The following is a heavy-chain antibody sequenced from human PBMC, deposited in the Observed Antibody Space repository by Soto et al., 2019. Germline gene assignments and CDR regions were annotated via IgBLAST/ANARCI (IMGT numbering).Heavy chain of an antibody. CDR1: GFTFSSYA. D-gene: IGHD3-10*01. CDR3: ARDRRGAEYYYYYYGMDV. J-gene: IGHJ6*02. V-gene: IGHV3-13*01. Sequence: GGSLRLSCAASGFTFSSYAMSWVRQAPGKGLEWVSAIGTAGDTYYPGSVKGRFTISRENAKNSLYLQMNSLRAEDTAAYYCARDRRGAEYYYYYYGMDVWGQGTTVTVSS. CDR2: IGTAGDT.